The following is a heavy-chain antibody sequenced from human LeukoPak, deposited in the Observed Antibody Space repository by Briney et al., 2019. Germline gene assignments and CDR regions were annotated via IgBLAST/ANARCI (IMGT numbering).Heavy chain of an antibody. V-gene: IGHV3-23*01. D-gene: IGHD6-13*01. J-gene: IGHJ4*02. CDR3: AKGGAVDGTLKFDY. Sequence: GGFLRLSCAAAGFTFNNYAMNWVRQAPGKGLEWVSTITGGGDTTHYADSVKGRFTISRDNSKNTLYMQMNSLRAEDTAMYYCAKGGAVDGTLKFDYWGQGTLVTVSS. CDR1: GFTFNNYA. CDR2: ITGGGDTT.